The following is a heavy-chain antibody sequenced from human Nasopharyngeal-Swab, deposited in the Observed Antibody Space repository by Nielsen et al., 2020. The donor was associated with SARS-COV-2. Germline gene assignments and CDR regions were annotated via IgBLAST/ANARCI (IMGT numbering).Heavy chain of an antibody. Sequence: ASVKVSCKASGYTFTGYYMHWVRQAPGQGLEWMGRINPNSGGTNYAQKFQGRVTMTRDTSISTAYMELSRLRSDDTAVYYCAREDSSSWYSLLNWFGPWGQGTLVTVSS. CDR2: INPNSGGT. CDR3: AREDSSSWYSLLNWFGP. CDR1: GYTFTGYY. V-gene: IGHV1-2*06. J-gene: IGHJ5*02. D-gene: IGHD6-13*01.